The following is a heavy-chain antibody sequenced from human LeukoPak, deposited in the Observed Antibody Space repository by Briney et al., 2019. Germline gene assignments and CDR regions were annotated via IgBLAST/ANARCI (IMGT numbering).Heavy chain of an antibody. V-gene: IGHV4-59*01. D-gene: IGHD3-22*01. CDR3: ARSFSPNYYDLLDY. Sequence: SESLSLTWTVSCGSISIYYCSWVRQPPGEGLGWIGYIYYNGSTNYNTSPKSRVPISLDTSKNQFSLKLNSVTAADAAMYYCARSFSPNYYDLLDYWGQGTLVTVSS. CDR1: CGSISIYY. J-gene: IGHJ4*02. CDR2: IYYNGST.